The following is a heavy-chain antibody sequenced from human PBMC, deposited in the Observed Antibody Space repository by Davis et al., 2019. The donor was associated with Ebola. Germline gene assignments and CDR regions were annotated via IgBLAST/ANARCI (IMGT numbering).Heavy chain of an antibody. CDR2: IKSKTDGGTT. J-gene: IGHJ2*01. V-gene: IGHV3-15*07. D-gene: IGHD2-15*01. CDR1: GFTFSNAW. CDR3: TTVPRGDIVVVVAATYWYFDL. Sequence: GESLKISCAASGFTFSNAWMNWVRQAPGKGLEWVGRIKSKTDGGTTDYAAPVKGRFTISRDDSKNTLYLQMNSLKTEDTAVYYCTTVPRGDIVVVVAATYWYFDLWGRGTLVTVSS.